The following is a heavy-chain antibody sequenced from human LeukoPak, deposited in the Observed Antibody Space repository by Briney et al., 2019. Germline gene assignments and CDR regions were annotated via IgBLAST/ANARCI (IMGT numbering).Heavy chain of an antibody. CDR2: KSYDGSNK. J-gene: IGHJ3*02. D-gene: IGHD1-7*01. V-gene: IGHV3-30*03. CDR1: GFTFSSYG. CDR3: AILRVTGTDDAFDI. Sequence: GGSLRLSCAASGFTFSSYGMHWVRQAPGKGLEWVAVKSYDGSNKYYADSVKGRFTISRDNSKNTLYLQMNSLRAEDTAVYYCAILRVTGTDDAFDIWGQGTMVTVSS.